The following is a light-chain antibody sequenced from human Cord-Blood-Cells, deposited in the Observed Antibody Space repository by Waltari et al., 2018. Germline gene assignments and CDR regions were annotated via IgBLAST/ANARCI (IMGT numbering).Light chain of an antibody. CDR2: KAS. V-gene: IGKV1-5*03. CDR1: QSISSW. Sequence: DIQMTQSPSTLSASVGDRVTITCRASQSISSWLAWYQQKPGKAPKLLIYKASSLESGVPSRFSGSGSGTEFTLTICSLQPDDFATYYCQQYNGYSTFGQGTKVEIK. J-gene: IGKJ1*01. CDR3: QQYNGYST.